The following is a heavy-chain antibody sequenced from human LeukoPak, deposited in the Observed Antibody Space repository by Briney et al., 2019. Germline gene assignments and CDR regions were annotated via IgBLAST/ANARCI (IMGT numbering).Heavy chain of an antibody. Sequence: GGSLRLSCAASGFTVSNSWMSWVRQAPGKGLEWVANIMQDGSEKYFVGSVMGRFTISRDNAKNSLYLQMNSLTAEDTAVYYCARGPVSSGWYGNYWGQGTLVTVSS. D-gene: IGHD6-13*01. CDR2: IMQDGSEK. CDR1: GFTVSNSW. J-gene: IGHJ4*02. CDR3: ARGPVSSGWYGNY. V-gene: IGHV3-7*04.